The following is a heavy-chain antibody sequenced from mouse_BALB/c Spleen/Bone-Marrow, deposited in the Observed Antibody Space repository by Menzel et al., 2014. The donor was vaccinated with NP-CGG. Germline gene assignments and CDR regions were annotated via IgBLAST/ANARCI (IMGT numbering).Heavy chain of an antibody. D-gene: IGHD4-1*01. V-gene: IGHV4-1*02. J-gene: IGHJ3*01. Sequence: EVKVVESGGGLVQPGGSLKLSCAASGFDFSRYWMSWVRQAPGKGLEWIGKINPDSSTTNYTPSLKDKFIISRDNAKNTLYLQMSKVRSEDPALYYCAPNWDRGFAYWGQGTLVTVSA. CDR3: APNWDRGFAY. CDR1: GFDFSRYW. CDR2: INPDSSTT.